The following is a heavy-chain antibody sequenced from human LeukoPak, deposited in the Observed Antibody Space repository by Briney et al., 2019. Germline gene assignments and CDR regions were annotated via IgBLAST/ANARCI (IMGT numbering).Heavy chain of an antibody. Sequence: ASVKVSRKASGYTFTSYDINWVRPATGQGLEWMGWMNPNSGNTGYAQKFQGRVTMTRNTSISTAYMELSSLRSEDTAVYYCARASNRVYDAFDIWGQGTMVTVSS. CDR1: GYTFTSYD. J-gene: IGHJ3*02. CDR3: ARASNRVYDAFDI. V-gene: IGHV1-8*01. D-gene: IGHD6-13*01. CDR2: MNPNSGNT.